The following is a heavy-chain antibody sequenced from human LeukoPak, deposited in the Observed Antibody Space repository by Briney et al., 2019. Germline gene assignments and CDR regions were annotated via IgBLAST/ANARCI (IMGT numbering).Heavy chain of an antibody. CDR3: AGDKDA. Sequence: GGSLRLSCAASGFTFTDFYMNWVRQAPGKGLEWVSVIYSDGTTRNADSVKGRFTISRDNSKNTVYLQMDSLRAEDTAVYYCAGDKDAWGQGTLVTVSS. J-gene: IGHJ5*02. V-gene: IGHV3-66*01. CDR1: GFTFTDFY. CDR2: IYSDGTT.